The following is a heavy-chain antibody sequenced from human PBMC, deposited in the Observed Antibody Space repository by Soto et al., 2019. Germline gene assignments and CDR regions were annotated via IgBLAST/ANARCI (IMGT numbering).Heavy chain of an antibody. D-gene: IGHD6-13*01. Sequence: GASVKVSCKASGYTFTGYYMHWVRQAPGQGLEWMGWINPNSGGTNYAQKFQGWVTMTRDTSISTAYMELSRLRSDDTAVYYCAREGRGSSPFKTGYWFDPWGQGTLVTVSS. CDR3: AREGRGSSPFKTGYWFDP. CDR2: INPNSGGT. V-gene: IGHV1-2*04. J-gene: IGHJ5*02. CDR1: GYTFTGYY.